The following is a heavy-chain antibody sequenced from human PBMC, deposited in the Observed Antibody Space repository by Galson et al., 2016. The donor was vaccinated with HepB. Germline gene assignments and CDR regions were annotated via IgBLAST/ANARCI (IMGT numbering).Heavy chain of an antibody. CDR3: GRVSDFWAGSYPNGVDV. V-gene: IGHV4-39*07. Sequence: ETLSLTCTVSGGSISSRTYYWGWVRQPPRKGLEWIGIIKYSGTTYYNPSLKSRIVILSDTSKNQFSLKLRSVTAADTAVYYCGRVSDFWAGSYPNGVDVWGQGTPVTVSS. CDR2: IKYSGTT. J-gene: IGHJ6*02. D-gene: IGHD3/OR15-3a*01. CDR1: GGSISSRTYY.